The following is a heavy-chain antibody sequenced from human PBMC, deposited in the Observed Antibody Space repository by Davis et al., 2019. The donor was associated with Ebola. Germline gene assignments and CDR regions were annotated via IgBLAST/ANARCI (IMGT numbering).Heavy chain of an antibody. D-gene: IGHD3-10*01. J-gene: IGHJ5*02. Sequence: MPPQTLSLTCTVSGDSTGSSAYCCSWIRQHPGKGLEYIGYICYGGSSFYSPPLMSRLSISLDTSRNQFSLSLNSVTAADTATYYCARLHGSGNYMLLGWFDPWGQGALVTVSS. CDR3: ARLHGSGNYMLLGWFDP. V-gene: IGHV4-31*03. CDR1: GDSTGSSAYC. CDR2: ICYGGSS.